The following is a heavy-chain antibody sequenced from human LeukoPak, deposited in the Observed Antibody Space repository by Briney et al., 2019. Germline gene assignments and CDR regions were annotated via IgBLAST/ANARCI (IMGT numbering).Heavy chain of an antibody. D-gene: IGHD6-19*01. CDR3: ARVVASSPPNYYYYGMDV. V-gene: IGHV3-74*01. CDR2: INSDGSST. CDR1: GFTFSSYW. Sequence: GGSLRLSCAASGFTFSSYWMHWVRQAPGKGLVWVSRINSDGSSTSYADSVKGRFTISRDNAKNTLYLQMNSLRAEDTAVYYCARVVASSPPNYYYYGMDVWGQGPTVTVSS. J-gene: IGHJ6*02.